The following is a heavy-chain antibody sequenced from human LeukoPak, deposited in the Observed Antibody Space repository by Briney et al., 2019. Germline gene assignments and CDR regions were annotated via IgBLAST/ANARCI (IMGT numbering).Heavy chain of an antibody. J-gene: IGHJ4*02. CDR3: ARGGIAAAGTRSDY. CDR1: GGSFSGYY. V-gene: IGHV4-34*01. CDR2: INHSGST. D-gene: IGHD6-13*01. Sequence: TTSETLSLTCAVYGGSFSGYYWSWIRQPPGQGLEWIREINHSGSTNYNPSLKSRVTISVDTSKNQFSLKLSSVTAADTAVYYCARGGIAAAGTRSDYWGQGTLVTVSS.